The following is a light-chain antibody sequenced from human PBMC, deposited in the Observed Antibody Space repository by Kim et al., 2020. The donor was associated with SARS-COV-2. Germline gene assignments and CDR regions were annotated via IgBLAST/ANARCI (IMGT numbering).Light chain of an antibody. CDR1: QSIAIN. J-gene: IGKJ4*01. CDR2: GAS. CDR3: QQNNNCPLT. Sequence: VSPGERATLSCRASQSIAINLAWYRQRPGQSPRLLLYGASTRATGTPARLSGSGSGTAFTLTISSLESEDFAVYYCQQNNNCPLTFGGGTKVDIK. V-gene: IGKV3-15*01.